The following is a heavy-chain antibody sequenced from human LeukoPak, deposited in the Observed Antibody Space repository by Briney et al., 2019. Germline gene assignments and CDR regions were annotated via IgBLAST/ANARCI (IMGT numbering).Heavy chain of an antibody. CDR3: AGEGPSGYTQKGDAFDI. D-gene: IGHD3-22*01. Sequence: SETLSLTCTVFGGSISSGDYYWSWIRQPPGKGLEWIGYIYYSGSTYYNPSLKSRVTISVDTSKNQFSLKLSSVTAADTAVYYCAGEGPSGYTQKGDAFDIWGQGTMVTVSS. J-gene: IGHJ3*02. CDR1: GGSISSGDYY. CDR2: IYYSGST. V-gene: IGHV4-30-4*02.